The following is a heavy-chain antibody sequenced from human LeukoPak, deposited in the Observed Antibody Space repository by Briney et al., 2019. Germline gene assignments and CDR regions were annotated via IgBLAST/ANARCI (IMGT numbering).Heavy chain of an antibody. D-gene: IGHD5-18*01. CDR1: GASISSDGYY. CDR3: ARETRISYSYFHH. J-gene: IGHJ4*02. CDR2: IYYSGTT. V-gene: IGHV4-31*03. Sequence: SETLSLTCTVSGASISSDGYYWSWIRQHPGKGLEWIGYIYYSGTTYYNPSLKSRVTISVDTSKNQFSLKLSSVTAADTAVYYCARETRISYSYFHHWGQGTLVTVSS.